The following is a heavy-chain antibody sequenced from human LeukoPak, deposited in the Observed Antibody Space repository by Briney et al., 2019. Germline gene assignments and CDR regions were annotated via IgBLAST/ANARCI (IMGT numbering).Heavy chain of an antibody. CDR1: GGSISSGGYS. CDR2: IYYSGST. D-gene: IGHD3-22*01. V-gene: IGHV4-31*03. Sequence: SETLSLTCTVSGGSISSGGYSWSWIRQHPGKGLEWIGYIYYSGSTYYNPSLKSRVTISVDTSKNQFSLKLSSVTAADTAVYYCARDEGYYDSSGYHDAFDIWGQGTMVTVSS. J-gene: IGHJ3*02. CDR3: ARDEGYYDSSGYHDAFDI.